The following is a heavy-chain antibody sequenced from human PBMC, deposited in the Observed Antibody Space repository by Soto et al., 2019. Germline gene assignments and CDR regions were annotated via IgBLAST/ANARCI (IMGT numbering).Heavy chain of an antibody. D-gene: IGHD3-10*01. CDR3: ARGGLLWFWERHYYYYGMDV. CDR2: IIPIFGTA. Sequence: SVKVSCKASGGTFSSYAISWVRQAPGQGLEWMGGIIPIFGTANYAQKFQGRVTITADKSTSTAYMELSSLRSEDTAVYYCARGGLLWFWERHYYYYGMDVWGQGTTVTVSS. CDR1: GGTFSSYA. V-gene: IGHV1-69*06. J-gene: IGHJ6*02.